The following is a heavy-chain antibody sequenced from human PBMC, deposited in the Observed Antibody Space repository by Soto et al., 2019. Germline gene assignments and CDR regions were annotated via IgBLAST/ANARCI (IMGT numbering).Heavy chain of an antibody. D-gene: IGHD6-6*01. Sequence: ASVKVSCKASGYTFTSYAMHWVRQAPGQGLEWVGLMNPNNGNTEPAGKFQGRVIMTRDISINTAYMELSGLTSDDTAVYYCAKKHSGSSLAYWGQGSLVTVSS. J-gene: IGHJ4*02. CDR3: AKKHSGSSLAY. CDR2: MNPNNGNT. V-gene: IGHV1-8*02. CDR1: GYTFTSYA.